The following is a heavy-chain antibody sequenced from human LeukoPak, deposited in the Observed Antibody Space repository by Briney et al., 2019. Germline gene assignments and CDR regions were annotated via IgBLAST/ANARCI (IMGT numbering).Heavy chain of an antibody. CDR3: ARSSRRVGASTPYYYYFYMDV. D-gene: IGHD1-26*01. Sequence: GGSLRLSRVASGFTFSSYALSWVRQAPGKGLEWVSRVSTSGGTTYSADSVKGRFTISRDNSKNTLYLQMNSLRAEDTAVFYCARSSRRVGASTPYYYYFYMDVWGKGTTVTVSS. J-gene: IGHJ6*03. CDR1: GFTFSSYA. V-gene: IGHV3-23*01. CDR2: VSTSGGTT.